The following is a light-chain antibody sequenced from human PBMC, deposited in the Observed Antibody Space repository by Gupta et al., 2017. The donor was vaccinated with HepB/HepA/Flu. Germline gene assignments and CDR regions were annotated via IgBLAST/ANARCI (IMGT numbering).Light chain of an antibody. Sequence: QAGLTQPPSVSKDVRQTVTLTSTGISNNVRYQGAAWLQQPQRHSPKLLPHMNDNRTSGVAERFSASRSGNTASLTITRLQPEAEADYYCSSWDRSTSGVVFGGGTKLTVL. J-gene: IGLJ2*01. CDR1: SNNVRYQG. CDR3: SSWDRSTSGVV. CDR2: MND. V-gene: IGLV10-54*04.